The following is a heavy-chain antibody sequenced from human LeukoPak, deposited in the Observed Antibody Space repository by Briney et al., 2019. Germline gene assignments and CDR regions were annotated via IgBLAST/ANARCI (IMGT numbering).Heavy chain of an antibody. CDR2: IKQDGSEK. V-gene: IGHV3-7*01. CDR1: GFTFTTYW. Sequence: GGSLRLSCAASGFTFTTYWMSWVRQAPGKGLEWVANIKQDGSEKYYVDSVKGRFAISRDNAKNSLFLQMNALSVEDTAVYYCAKDSLPRVVSPVAAAWGQGTLVTVSS. J-gene: IGHJ5*02. D-gene: IGHD2-21*01. CDR3: AKDSLPRVVSPVAAA.